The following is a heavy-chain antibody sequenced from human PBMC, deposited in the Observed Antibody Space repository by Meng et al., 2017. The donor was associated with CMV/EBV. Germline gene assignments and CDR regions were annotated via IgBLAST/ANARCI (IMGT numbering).Heavy chain of an antibody. J-gene: IGHJ5*02. D-gene: IGHD2-2*01. V-gene: IGHV1-3*01. CDR2: INAGNGNT. CDR1: GYPFTSYA. Sequence: SGYPFTSYAMHWVRQAPGQRLEWMGWINAGNGNTKYSQKFQGRVTITRDTSASTAYMELSSLRSEDTAVYYCARDKNIVVVPAWGFDPWGQGTLVTVSS. CDR3: ARDKNIVVVPAWGFDP.